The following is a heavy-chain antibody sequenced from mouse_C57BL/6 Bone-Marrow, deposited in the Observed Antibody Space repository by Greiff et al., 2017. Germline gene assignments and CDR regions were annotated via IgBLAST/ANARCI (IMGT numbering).Heavy chain of an antibody. V-gene: IGHV1-39*01. CDR1: GYSFTDYN. Sequence: VQLQQSGPELVKPGASVKISCKASGYSFTDYNMNWVQQSNGKSLEWIGVISPNYGTTSYTQKFKGKATLTVAQSSSTAYMQLNSLTSEYSAVYYCARGYYYDYAMDYWGQGPSVTVSS. CDR2: ISPNYGTT. CDR3: ARGYYYDYAMDY. D-gene: IGHD2-4*01. J-gene: IGHJ4*01.